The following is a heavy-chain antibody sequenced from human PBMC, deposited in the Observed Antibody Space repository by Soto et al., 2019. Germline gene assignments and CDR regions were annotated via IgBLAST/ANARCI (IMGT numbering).Heavy chain of an antibody. CDR3: ARPRWYSSSSFDY. J-gene: IGHJ4*02. CDR1: GGSFSGYY. CDR2: INHSGST. D-gene: IGHD6-6*01. Sequence: PSETLSLTCAVYGGSFSGYYWSWIRQPPGKGLEWIGEINHSGSTNYNPSLKSRVTISVDTSKNQFSLKLSSVTAADTAVYYCARPRWYSSSSFDYWGQGTLVNRLL. V-gene: IGHV4-34*01.